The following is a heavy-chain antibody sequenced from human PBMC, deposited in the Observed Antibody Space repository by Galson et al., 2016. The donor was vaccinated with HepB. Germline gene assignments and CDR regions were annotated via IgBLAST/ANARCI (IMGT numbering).Heavy chain of an antibody. V-gene: IGHV4-39*01. J-gene: IGHJ4*02. CDR1: GGSISSSSYY. D-gene: IGHD6-6*01. Sequence: ETLSLTCTVSGGSISSSSYYWGWIRQPPGKGLEWIGSIYYSGSTYYNPSLKSRVTISVDTSKDQFSLNLSSVTAADTAVYYCARHSSSYGNFDYWGQGTLVTVSS. CDR2: IYYSGST. CDR3: ARHSSSYGNFDY.